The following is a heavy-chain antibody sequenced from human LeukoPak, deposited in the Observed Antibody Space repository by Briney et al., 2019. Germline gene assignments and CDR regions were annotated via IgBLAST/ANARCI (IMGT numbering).Heavy chain of an antibody. D-gene: IGHD3-10*01. Sequence: SVKVSCKASGGTFSSYAISWVRQAPGQGLEWMGGIIPIFGTANYAQKFQGRVTITADKSTSTAYMELSSLRSEDTAVYYCARGYYGSGSFHYFDYWGQGTLVTVSS. CDR2: IIPIFGTA. V-gene: IGHV1-69*06. CDR1: GGTFSSYA. J-gene: IGHJ4*02. CDR3: ARGYYGSGSFHYFDY.